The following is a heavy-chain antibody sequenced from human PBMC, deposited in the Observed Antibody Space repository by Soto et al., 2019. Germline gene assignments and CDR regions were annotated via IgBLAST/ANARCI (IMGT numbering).Heavy chain of an antibody. CDR1: GFTFSSYG. Sequence: QVQLVESGGGVVQPGRSLRLSCAASGFTFSSYGMHWVRQAPGKGLEWVAVIWYDGSNKYYADSVKGRFTISRDNSKNTLYLQMNSLRAEDTAVYYCARSVVGATPLDDYWCQGTLVTVSS. CDR2: IWYDGSNK. V-gene: IGHV3-33*01. J-gene: IGHJ4*02. CDR3: ARSVVGATPLDDY. D-gene: IGHD1-26*01.